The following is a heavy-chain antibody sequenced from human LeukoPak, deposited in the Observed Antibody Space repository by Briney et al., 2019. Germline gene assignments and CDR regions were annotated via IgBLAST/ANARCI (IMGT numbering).Heavy chain of an antibody. D-gene: IGHD3-22*01. CDR3: AAAPDPYYYDSSGYQAGAFDI. J-gene: IGHJ3*02. CDR2: IVVGSGNT. V-gene: IGHV1-58*01. Sequence: GTSVTVSCKASGFTFTSSAVQWVRQARGQRLEWIGWIVVGSGNTNYAQKFQERVTITRDMSTSTAYMELSSLRSEDTAVYYCAAAPDPYYYDSSGYQAGAFDIWGQGTMVTVSS. CDR1: GFTFTSSA.